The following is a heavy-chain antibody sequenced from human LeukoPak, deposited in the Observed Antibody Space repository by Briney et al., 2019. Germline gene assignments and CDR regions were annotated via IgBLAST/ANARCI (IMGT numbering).Heavy chain of an antibody. J-gene: IGHJ4*02. Sequence: GGSLRLSCAASGFTFSSYAMSWVRQAPGKGLEWVANIKEDGSQKYYVDSVKGRFTISRDSAKNSLYLQMNSLRVEDTAVYFCVRDTYGPSDSWGQGTLVAVSS. CDR1: GFTFSSYA. CDR3: VRDTYGPSDS. D-gene: IGHD3-10*01. V-gene: IGHV3-7*01. CDR2: IKEDGSQK.